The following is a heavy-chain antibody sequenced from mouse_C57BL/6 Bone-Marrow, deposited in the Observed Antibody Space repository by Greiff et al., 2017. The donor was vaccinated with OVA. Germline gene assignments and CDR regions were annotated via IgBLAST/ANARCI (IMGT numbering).Heavy chain of an antibody. D-gene: IGHD3-2*02. CDR1: GYTFTSYW. V-gene: IGHV1-64*01. Sequence: VQGVESGAELARPGASVKLSCKASGYTFTSYWMHWVKQRPGQGLEWIGMIHPNSGSTNYNEKFKSKATLTVDKSSSTAYMQLSSLTSEDSAVYYCARWAAQARAYWGQGTLVTVSA. J-gene: IGHJ3*01. CDR2: IHPNSGST. CDR3: ARWAAQARAY.